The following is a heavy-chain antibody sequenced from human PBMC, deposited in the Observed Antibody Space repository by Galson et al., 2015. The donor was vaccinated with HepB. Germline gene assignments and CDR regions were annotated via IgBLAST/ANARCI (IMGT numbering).Heavy chain of an antibody. CDR1: GGSVSSGSYY. CDR2: IYYSGST. CDR3: AREGSGIVVVPAAFDP. J-gene: IGHJ5*02. V-gene: IGHV4-61*01. Sequence: QVQLQESGPGLVKPSETLSLTCTVSGGSVSSGSYYWSWIRQPPGKGLEWIGYIYYSGSTNYNPSLKSRVTISVDTSKNQFSLKLSSVTAADTAVYYCAREGSGIVVVPAAFDPWGQGTLVTVSS. D-gene: IGHD2-2*01.